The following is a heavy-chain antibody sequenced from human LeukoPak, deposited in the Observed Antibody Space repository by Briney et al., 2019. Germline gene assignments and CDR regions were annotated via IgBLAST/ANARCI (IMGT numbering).Heavy chain of an antibody. CDR3: ARGKVGVDWYFDF. Sequence: ASVRLSCKATGYTFTGFYLHWVRQAPGQGLGWMGWIKPHTGDTKSAQSFQGRVTMTRDTSITTAYMELSNLRSVDTAVYYCARGKVGVDWYFDFWGRGSLVSVSS. V-gene: IGHV1-2*02. CDR2: IKPHTGDT. D-gene: IGHD2-15*01. J-gene: IGHJ2*01. CDR1: GYTFTGFY.